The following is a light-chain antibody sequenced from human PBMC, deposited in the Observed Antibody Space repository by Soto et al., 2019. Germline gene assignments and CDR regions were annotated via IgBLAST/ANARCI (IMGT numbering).Light chain of an antibody. CDR1: QSISSW. Sequence: DIQITQSPSTLSSSVLERFTITCRASQSISSWLAWYQQKPGKAPKLLIYKASSLESGVPSRFSGSGSGTEFTLTISSLQPDDSATYYCQQYNSYSRTFGQGTKVDIK. V-gene: IGKV1-5*03. J-gene: IGKJ1*01. CDR3: QQYNSYSRT. CDR2: KAS.